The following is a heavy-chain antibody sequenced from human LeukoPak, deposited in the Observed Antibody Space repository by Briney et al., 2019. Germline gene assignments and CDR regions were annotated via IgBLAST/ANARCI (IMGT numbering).Heavy chain of an antibody. CDR1: GFTFSSYS. Sequence: PGGSLRLSCAASGFTFSSYSMNWVRQAPGEGLEWVSSISSRSSYTYYADSVKGRFTISRDNAKNSLYLQMNSLRAEDTAVYYCARDLDYHGSGSYRYGMDVWGQGTTVTVSS. D-gene: IGHD3-10*01. V-gene: IGHV3-21*01. J-gene: IGHJ6*02. CDR2: ISSRSSYT. CDR3: ARDLDYHGSGSYRYGMDV.